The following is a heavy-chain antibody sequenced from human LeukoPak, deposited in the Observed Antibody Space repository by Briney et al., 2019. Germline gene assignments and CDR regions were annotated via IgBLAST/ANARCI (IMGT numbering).Heavy chain of an antibody. J-gene: IGHJ4*02. CDR3: AKDEAYRQWLVRGSFDY. CDR1: GFTFSSYA. D-gene: IGHD6-19*01. CDR2: ISGSGGST. V-gene: IGHV3-23*01. Sequence: PGGSLRLSCAASGFTFSSYAMCWVRQAPGKGLEWVSAISGSGGSTYYADSVKGRFTISRDNSKNTLYLQMNSLRAEDTAVYYCAKDEAYRQWLVRGSFDYWGQGPLVTVSS.